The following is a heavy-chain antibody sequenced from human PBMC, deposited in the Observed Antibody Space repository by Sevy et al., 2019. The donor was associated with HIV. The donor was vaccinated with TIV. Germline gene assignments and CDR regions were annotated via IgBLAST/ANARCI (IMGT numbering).Heavy chain of an antibody. V-gene: IGHV3-33*01. J-gene: IGHJ4*02. Sequence: GGSLRLSCAASGFIFSRYGMHWVRQAPGKGLEWVAVIFNDGINKYFAGSVKGRFTISRDNSKNTLYLEMNSLRAEDTAVYYCARESGSDWYLDYWGQGTLVTVSS. CDR1: GFIFSRYG. CDR3: ARESGSDWYLDY. CDR2: IFNDGINK. D-gene: IGHD2-21*02.